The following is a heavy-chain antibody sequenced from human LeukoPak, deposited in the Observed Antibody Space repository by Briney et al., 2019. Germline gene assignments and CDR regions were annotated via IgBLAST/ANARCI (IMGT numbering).Heavy chain of an antibody. J-gene: IGHJ4*02. CDR2: ISWNSGSI. CDR3: AKDIRATSVAGTSGFDY. Sequence: PGGSLRLSCGASGFTFSSYGMHWVRQAPGKGLEWVSGISWNSGSIVYADSVKGRFTISRDNAKNSLYLQMNSLRAEDTALYYCAKDIRATSVAGTSGFDYWGQGTLVTVSS. CDR1: GFTFSSYG. V-gene: IGHV3-9*01. D-gene: IGHD6-19*01.